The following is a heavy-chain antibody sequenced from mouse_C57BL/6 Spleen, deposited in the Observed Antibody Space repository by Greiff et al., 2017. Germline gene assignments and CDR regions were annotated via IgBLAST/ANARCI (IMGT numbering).Heavy chain of an antibody. CDR2: ISGGGGNT. Sequence: EVKLMESGGGLVKPGGSLKLSCAASGFTFSSYTMSWVRQTPEKRLEWVATISGGGGNTYYPDSVKGRFTISRDNAKNTLYLQMSSLRSEDTALYYCARHGWIEAMDYWGQGASVTVSS. J-gene: IGHJ4*01. CDR1: GFTFSSYT. V-gene: IGHV5-9*01. CDR3: ARHGWIEAMDY. D-gene: IGHD2-3*01.